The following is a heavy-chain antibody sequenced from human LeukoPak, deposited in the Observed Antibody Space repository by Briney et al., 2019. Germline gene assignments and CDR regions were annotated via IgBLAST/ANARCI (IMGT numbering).Heavy chain of an antibody. V-gene: IGHV4-59*08. D-gene: IGHD6-13*01. Sequence: PSETLSLTCTVSGGSIGSYYWSWIRQPPGKGLEWIGYIYYSGSTNYNPSLKSRVTISVDTSKNQFSLKLSSVTAADTAVYYCARHRKTERPKYSSSWYAPSYYYYMDVWGKGTTVTVSS. CDR1: GGSIGSYY. CDR3: ARHRKTERPKYSSSWYAPSYYYYMDV. J-gene: IGHJ6*03. CDR2: IYYSGST.